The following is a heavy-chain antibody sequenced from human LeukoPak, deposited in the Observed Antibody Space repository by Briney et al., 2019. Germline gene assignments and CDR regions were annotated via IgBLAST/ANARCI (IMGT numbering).Heavy chain of an antibody. CDR3: VKEADEYSSSSSDY. J-gene: IGHJ4*02. Sequence: GGSLRLSCAASGFTFSNYGMQWVRQAPGKGLEWVAVISYTGKSQYYVDSVKGRFTISRDNSKNTLYLQMSSLRAEDTAVYYCVKEADEYSSSSSDYWGQGTLVTVSS. V-gene: IGHV3-30*18. CDR1: GFTFSNYG. CDR2: ISYTGKSQ. D-gene: IGHD6-6*01.